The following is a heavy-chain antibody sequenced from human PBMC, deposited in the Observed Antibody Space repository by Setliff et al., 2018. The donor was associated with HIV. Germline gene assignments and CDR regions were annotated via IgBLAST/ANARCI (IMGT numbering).Heavy chain of an antibody. Sequence: SETLSLTCAVSGYSISSGYYWGWIRRPPGKGLEWIGSIYHSGSTYDSPSLKSRVTIAVDTSKNQFFLKLSSLTAADTASYYRATTYSSNGKGFDYWGPGTLVTVSS. V-gene: IGHV4-38-2*01. CDR1: GYSISSGYY. CDR2: IYHSGST. J-gene: IGHJ4*02. CDR3: ATTYSSNGKGFDY. D-gene: IGHD6-13*01.